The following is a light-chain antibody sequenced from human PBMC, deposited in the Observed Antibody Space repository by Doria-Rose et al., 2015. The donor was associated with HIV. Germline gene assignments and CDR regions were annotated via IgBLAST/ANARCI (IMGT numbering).Light chain of an antibody. CDR2: DGS. Sequence: EIVLPQSPGTLALSPGERATLSCRASQSVSANYLAWYQQRPGQSPRLLIYDGSTRATGIPDRVSASRYGTDFTLTINRLEPEDFALYYCHQYGTSWTFGQGTKVEI. J-gene: IGKJ1*01. CDR3: HQYGTSWT. V-gene: IGKV3-20*01. CDR1: QSVSANY.